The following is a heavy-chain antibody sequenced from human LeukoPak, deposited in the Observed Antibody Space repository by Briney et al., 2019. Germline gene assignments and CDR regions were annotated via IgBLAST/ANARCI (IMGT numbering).Heavy chain of an antibody. V-gene: IGHV4-59*01. Sequence: SETLSLTCTVSGGSISSYYWSWLRQPPGKGLEWIGYIYYSGSTNYNPSLKSRVTISVDTSKNQFSLKLSSVTAADTAVYYCARDRNSYGFFDYWGQGTLVTVSS. CDR1: GGSISSYY. CDR2: IYYSGST. J-gene: IGHJ4*02. D-gene: IGHD5-18*01. CDR3: ARDRNSYGFFDY.